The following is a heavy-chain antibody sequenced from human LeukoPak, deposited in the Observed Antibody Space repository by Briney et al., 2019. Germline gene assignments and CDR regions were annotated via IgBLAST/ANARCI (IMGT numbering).Heavy chain of an antibody. CDR1: GAYFTNYY. J-gene: IGHJ4*02. Sequence: SETLSLTCTVSGAYFTNYYWSFIRQPPGKGLEWIGFSSYTGNTNYNPSLKSRVTISLDMSKNQFSLSLKSVTAADTAMYYCARGTLMWFGAKMEYYFDSWGQGTPLTVSS. D-gene: IGHD3-10*01. CDR2: SSYTGNT. CDR3: ARGTLMWFGAKMEYYFDS. V-gene: IGHV4-59*01.